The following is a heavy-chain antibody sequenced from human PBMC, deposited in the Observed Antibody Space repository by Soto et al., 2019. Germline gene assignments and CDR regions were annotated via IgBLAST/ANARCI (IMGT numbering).Heavy chain of an antibody. CDR3: ARHIPPTVTTIDY. J-gene: IGHJ4*01. CDR1: EGYSRSRGYY. V-gene: IGHV4-39*01. Sequence: CSVGEGYSRSRGYYRCRNRQPPGKGLEWIGSIYYSGSTYYNPSLKSRVTISVDTSKNQFSLKLSSVTAADTAVFYCARHIPPTVTTIDYWGHGTPVTGSS. CDR2: IYYSGST. D-gene: IGHD4-17*01.